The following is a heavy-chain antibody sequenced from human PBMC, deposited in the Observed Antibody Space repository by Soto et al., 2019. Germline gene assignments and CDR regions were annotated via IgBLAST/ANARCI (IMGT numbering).Heavy chain of an antibody. V-gene: IGHV1-18*01. J-gene: IGHJ3*02. CDR3: ARDPPLYYYESSGYYYEPYDAFDI. Sequence: QVQLVQSGAEVKKPGASVKVSCKASGYTFTSYGISWVRQAPGQGLEWMGWISAYNGNTNYAQKRQGRVTMTTDTSPSTAYMELRSLRSDDTAVYYCARDPPLYYYESSGYYYEPYDAFDIWGQGTMVTVSS. CDR2: ISAYNGNT. D-gene: IGHD3-22*01. CDR1: GYTFTSYG.